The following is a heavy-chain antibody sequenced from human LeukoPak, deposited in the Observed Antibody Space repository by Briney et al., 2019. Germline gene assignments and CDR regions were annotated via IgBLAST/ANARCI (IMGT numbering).Heavy chain of an antibody. CDR2: IKSKTDGGTT. V-gene: IGHV3-15*01. Sequence: GGSLGLSCAASGFTFSNAWMSWVRQAPGKGLEWVGRIKSKTDGGTTEYAASVKGRFTISRDDSKNTLYLQMNSLKTEDTAVYYCTTVFSGTQGGYYFDYWGQGTLVTVSS. CDR3: TTVFSGTQGGYYFDY. J-gene: IGHJ4*02. D-gene: IGHD1-7*01. CDR1: GFTFSNAW.